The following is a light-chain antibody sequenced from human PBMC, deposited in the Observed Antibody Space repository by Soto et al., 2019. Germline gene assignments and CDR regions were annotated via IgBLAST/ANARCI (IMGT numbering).Light chain of an antibody. CDR1: KSDIGVYDF. CDR3: KSYAGSNTYV. J-gene: IGLJ1*01. V-gene: IGLV2-8*01. Sequence: QAALTQPPSASGSPGQSVTISCTGTKSDIGVYDFVCWYQHHPGKAPRLIIYEVVQRPSGVPDRFSGSKSGNTASLTVSGVQAADEADYFCKSYAGSNTYVFGSGTKVTVL. CDR2: EVV.